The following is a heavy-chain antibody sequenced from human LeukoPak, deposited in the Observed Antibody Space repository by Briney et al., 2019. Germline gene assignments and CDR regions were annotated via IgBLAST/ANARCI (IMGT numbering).Heavy chain of an antibody. D-gene: IGHD5-24*01. J-gene: IGHJ4*02. Sequence: SGGSLRLSCAASGFTFSNYAMSWVRQAPGKGLEWVSAISGSGGSTYYADSVKGRFTISRDNSKNTLYLQMNSLRAEDTAVYYCAKARDGYNLALDHWGQGTLVTVSS. V-gene: IGHV3-23*01. CDR2: ISGSGGST. CDR3: AKARDGYNLALDH. CDR1: GFTFSNYA.